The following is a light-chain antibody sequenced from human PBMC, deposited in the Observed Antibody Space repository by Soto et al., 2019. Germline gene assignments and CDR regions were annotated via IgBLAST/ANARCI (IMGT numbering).Light chain of an antibody. CDR2: GAS. CDR3: QQYDNWPPIT. V-gene: IGKV3-15*01. CDR1: QSVSSN. Sequence: EVVMTQSPATLSVSPGERATLSSRASQSVSSNLAWYQQKHGQAPRLLIYGASTRATGIPARFSGSGSGTEFTLTISSLQSEDFAVYYCQQYDNWPPITFGQGTRLEI. J-gene: IGKJ5*01.